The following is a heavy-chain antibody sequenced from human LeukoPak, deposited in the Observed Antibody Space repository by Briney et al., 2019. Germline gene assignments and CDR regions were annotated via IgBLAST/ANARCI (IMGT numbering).Heavy chain of an antibody. Sequence: PSETLSLTCTVSGGSISSYYWSWIRQPPGKGLEWVANIKQDGSEKYYVDSVKGRFTISRDNSKNTVSLQMNSLRGDDTAVYYCAKDDAWGRYKDWGQGTLVTVSS. V-gene: IGHV3-7*03. J-gene: IGHJ1*01. CDR2: IKQDGSEK. CDR1: GGSISSYY. D-gene: IGHD3-16*01. CDR3: AKDDAWGRYKD.